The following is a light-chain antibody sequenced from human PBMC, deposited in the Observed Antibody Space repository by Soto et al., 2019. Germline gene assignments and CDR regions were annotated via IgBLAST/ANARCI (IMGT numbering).Light chain of an antibody. CDR3: QQYNNWPPPFT. CDR1: QSVSST. V-gene: IGKV3-15*01. CDR2: GAS. Sequence: EIVMTQSPATLSVSPGERATLSCRASQSVSSTLAWYQQKPGQAPMLLIYGASTRSTGIPARFSGSGSGTEFTLTISSLQSEDVAVYDCQQYNNWPPPFTFGPGTKVDI. J-gene: IGKJ3*01.